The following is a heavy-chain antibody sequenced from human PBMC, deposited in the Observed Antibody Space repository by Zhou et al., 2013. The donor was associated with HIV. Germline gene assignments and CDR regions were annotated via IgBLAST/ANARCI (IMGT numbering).Heavy chain of an antibody. Sequence: QVQLVQSGAEVKKPGASVKVSCKASGYTFTKFYIHWVRQAPGQGLEWMGIINPSGGSTTYAQKFQDRVTMTRDTSTSTLYMELSSLRSEDTAVYYCARDRHPTSGWSQGLEEAGMDVWGQGTTVTVSS. CDR1: GYTFTKFY. CDR3: ARDRHPTSGWSQGLEEAGMDV. D-gene: IGHD6-19*01. CDR2: INPSGGST. J-gene: IGHJ6*02. V-gene: IGHV1-46*01.